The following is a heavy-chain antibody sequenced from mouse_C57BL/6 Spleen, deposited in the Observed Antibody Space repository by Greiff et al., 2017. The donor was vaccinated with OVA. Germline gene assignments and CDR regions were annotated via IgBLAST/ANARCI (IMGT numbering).Heavy chain of an antibody. V-gene: IGHV14-2*01. CDR2: IDPEDGET. Sequence: EVKLVESGAELVKPGASVKLSCTASGFNIKDYYMHWVKQRTEQGLEWIGRIDPEDGETKYAPKFQGKATITADTSSNTAYLQLSSLTSEDTAVYYCARRGYDYDEETYYAMDYWGQGTSVTVSS. CDR3: ARRGYDYDEETYYAMDY. CDR1: GFNIKDYY. D-gene: IGHD2-4*01. J-gene: IGHJ4*01.